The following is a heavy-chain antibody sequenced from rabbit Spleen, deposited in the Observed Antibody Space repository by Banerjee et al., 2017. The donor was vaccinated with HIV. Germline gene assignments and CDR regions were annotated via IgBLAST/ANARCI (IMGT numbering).Heavy chain of an antibody. J-gene: IGHJ6*01. V-gene: IGHV1S40*01. D-gene: IGHD1-1*01. CDR2: IDAGSSGFT. CDR1: GVSFSSSSY. Sequence: QSLEESGGDLVKPGASLTLTCTASGVSFSSSSYICWVRQAPGKGLEWIACIDAGSSGFTYFASWAKGRFTCSKTSSTTATLQMTRLTVADTATYFCARDSSSSFSSYGMDLWGQGTLVTVS. CDR3: ARDSSSSFSSYGMDL.